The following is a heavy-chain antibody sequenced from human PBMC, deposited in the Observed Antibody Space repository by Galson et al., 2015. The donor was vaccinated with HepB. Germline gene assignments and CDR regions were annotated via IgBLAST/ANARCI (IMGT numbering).Heavy chain of an antibody. CDR3: VREQTRSPTVHTF. CDR2: IKGDGSDK. V-gene: IGHV3-7*01. CDR1: GFIFSTYY. Sequence: LRLSCAASGFIFSTYYMSWVRQAPGKGLEWVANIKGDGSDKFYLDSVKGRFTISRDNSKNSLYLQMGSLRADDTAVYYCVREQTRSPTVHTFWGQGTLVTVSS. D-gene: IGHD4-17*01. J-gene: IGHJ4*02.